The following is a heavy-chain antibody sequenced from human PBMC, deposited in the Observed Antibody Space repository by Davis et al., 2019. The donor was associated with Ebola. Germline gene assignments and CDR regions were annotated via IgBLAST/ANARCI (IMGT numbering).Heavy chain of an antibody. V-gene: IGHV3-74*01. CDR1: GFSFSSYW. CDR3: ASGYYYGSGSPDAFDI. CDR2: IKSDGGTI. D-gene: IGHD3-10*01. Sequence: GESLKISCAASGFSFSSYWMHWVRQAPGKGLVWVSRIKSDGGTISYADSVKGRFTISRDNAKNSLYLQMNSLRAEDTAVYYCASGYYYGSGSPDAFDIWGQGTMVTVSS. J-gene: IGHJ3*02.